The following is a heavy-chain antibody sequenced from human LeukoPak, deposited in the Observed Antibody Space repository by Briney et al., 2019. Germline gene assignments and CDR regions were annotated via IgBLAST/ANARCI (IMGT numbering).Heavy chain of an antibody. CDR2: ISSGDRT. CDR3: AKDATASPYFHWFDN. CDR1: GFTFSSYA. V-gene: IGHV3-23*01. Sequence: GGSLRLSCAASGFTFSSYAMNWVRQAPGKGLEWVAGISSGDRTFHAESVKGRFTISRDKSKDTLYLQMNSLRAEDTAVYYCAKDATASPYFHWFDNWGQGTQVIVSS. J-gene: IGHJ4*02. D-gene: IGHD3-9*01.